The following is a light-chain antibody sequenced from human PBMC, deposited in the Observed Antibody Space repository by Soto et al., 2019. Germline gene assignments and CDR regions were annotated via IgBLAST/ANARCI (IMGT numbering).Light chain of an antibody. V-gene: IGKV3-20*01. CDR3: QLYGSSPPYI. J-gene: IGKJ2*01. CDR2: GTS. Sequence: EIVLTQSPGTLSLSPGERATLSCRASQRINTSYLAWYQQKPGQAPRLLISGTSIRAAGIPDRFSGSGSGTDFTLTISRLEPEDFAVYYCQLYGSSPPYIFGPGTKVDI. CDR1: QRINTSY.